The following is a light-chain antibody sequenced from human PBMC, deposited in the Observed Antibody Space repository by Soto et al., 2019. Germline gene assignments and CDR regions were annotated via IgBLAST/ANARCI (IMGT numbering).Light chain of an antibody. J-gene: IGKJ4*01. Sequence: DIVMTQTPLSSPVTLGQPASISCRSSQSLVHVDGKTYLSWLQQRPGQPPRLLIYEISNRFSGVPERLSGSGAGTALSRCTSRVGTEDLGVYYYMQATQCPLSFGGGTRVEIK. CDR1: QSLVHVDGKTY. CDR3: MQATQCPLS. CDR2: EIS. V-gene: IGKV2-24*01.